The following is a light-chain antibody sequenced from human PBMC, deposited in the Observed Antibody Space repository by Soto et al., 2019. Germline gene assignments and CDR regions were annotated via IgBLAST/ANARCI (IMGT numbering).Light chain of an antibody. CDR2: AAS. Sequence: DIHMTQSPCSLSASVWYRFTITFRASQSIGTYLHWYQQKPGKAPKLLIYAASNLQSGVPSRFSGSGSGTDFTLTMNSLQPEDFATYYCQQGYSTPWTFGQGTKVDI. CDR3: QQGYSTPWT. V-gene: IGKV1-39*01. J-gene: IGKJ1*01. CDR1: QSIGTY.